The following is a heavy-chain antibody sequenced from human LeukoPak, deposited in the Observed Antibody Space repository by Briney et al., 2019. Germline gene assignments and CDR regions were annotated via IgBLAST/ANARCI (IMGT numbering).Heavy chain of an antibody. CDR2: INHSGST. Sequence: PSETLSLTCAVYGGSFSGYYWSWIRQPPGKGLEWIGEINHSGSTNYNPSLRSRATISVDTSKNQCSLKVSSVTAADTAVYYCARGTIQLWTPFDYWGQGTLVTVSS. J-gene: IGHJ4*02. D-gene: IGHD5-18*01. CDR3: ARGTIQLWTPFDY. V-gene: IGHV4-34*01. CDR1: GGSFSGYY.